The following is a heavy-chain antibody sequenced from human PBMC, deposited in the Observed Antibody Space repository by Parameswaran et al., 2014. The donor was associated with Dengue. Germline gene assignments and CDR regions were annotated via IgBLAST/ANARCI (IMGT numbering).Heavy chain of an antibody. D-gene: IGHD6-13*01. CDR2: INWSGGNT. V-gene: IGHV3-20*03. CDR3: ARAGYSSTWYLYAFDI. J-gene: IGHJ3*02. Sequence: VRQMPGKGLEWVSGINWSGGNTGYSDSVKGRFTISRDNAENSLYLQMNSLRAEDTALYYCARAGYSSTWYLYAFDIWGQGTMVTVSS.